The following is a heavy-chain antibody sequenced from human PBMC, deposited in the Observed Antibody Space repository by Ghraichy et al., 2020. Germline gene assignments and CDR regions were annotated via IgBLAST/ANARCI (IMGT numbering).Heavy chain of an antibody. CDR2: ISYDGSNK. CDR1: GFTFSSYA. D-gene: IGHD2-2*01. V-gene: IGHV3-30-3*01. CDR3: ARERDCSSTSCYEEDYYYGMDV. J-gene: IGHJ6*02. Sequence: LTCAASGFTFSSYAMHWVRQAPGKGLEWVAVISYDGSNKYYADSVKGRFTISRDNSKNTLYLQMNSLRAEDTAVYYCARERDCSSTSCYEEDYYYGMDVWGQGTTVTVSS.